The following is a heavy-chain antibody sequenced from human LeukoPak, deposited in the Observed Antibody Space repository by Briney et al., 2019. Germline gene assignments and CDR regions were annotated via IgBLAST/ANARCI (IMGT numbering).Heavy chain of an antibody. CDR1: GFTFSSYD. CDR2: IGTAGDP. D-gene: IGHD6-19*01. J-gene: IGHJ4*02. CDR3: TRSRYSSGWDYYFDY. V-gene: IGHV3-13*05. Sequence: GGSLRLSCAASGFTFSSYDMHWVRQAAGKRLEWVSGIGTAGDPYSPISVKGRFTISRENAKNSLYLQMNNLRAGDTAVYYCTRSRYSSGWDYYFDYWGQGTLVTVSP.